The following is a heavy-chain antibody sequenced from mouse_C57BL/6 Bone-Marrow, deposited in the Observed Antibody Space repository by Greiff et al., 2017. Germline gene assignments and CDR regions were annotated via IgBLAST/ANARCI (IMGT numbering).Heavy chain of an antibody. V-gene: IGHV14-4*01. CDR2: IDPENGDT. CDR3: TTRTAQATSYAMDY. CDR1: GFNIKDDY. D-gene: IGHD3-2*02. Sequence: VQLKQSGAELVRPGASVKLSCTASGFNIKDDYMHWVKQRPEQGLEWIGWIDPENGDTEYASKFQGKATITADTSSNTAYLQLSSLTSEDTAVYYCTTRTAQATSYAMDYWGQGTSVTVSS. J-gene: IGHJ4*01.